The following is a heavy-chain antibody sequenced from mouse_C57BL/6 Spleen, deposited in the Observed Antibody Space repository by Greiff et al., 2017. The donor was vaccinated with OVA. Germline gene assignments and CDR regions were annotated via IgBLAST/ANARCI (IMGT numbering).Heavy chain of an antibody. V-gene: IGHV3-6*01. D-gene: IGHD2-3*01. J-gene: IGHJ2*01. Sequence: ESGPGLVKPSQSLSLTCSVTGYSITSGYYWNWIRQFPGNKLEWMGYISYDGSNNYNPSLKNRISITRDTSKNQFFLKLNSVTTEDTATYYCARDPDGYYEDYWGQGTTLTVSS. CDR3: ARDPDGYYEDY. CDR1: GYSITSGYY. CDR2: ISYDGSN.